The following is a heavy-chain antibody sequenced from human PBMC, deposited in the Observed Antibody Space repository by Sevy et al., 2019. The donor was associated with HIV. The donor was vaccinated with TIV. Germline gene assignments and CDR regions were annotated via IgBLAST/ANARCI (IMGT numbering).Heavy chain of an antibody. D-gene: IGHD3-10*01. J-gene: IGHJ6*02. CDR2: IYYSGST. CDR1: GGSISSGGYY. Sequence: SETLSLTCTVSGGSISSGGYYWSWIRQHPGKGLEWIGYIYYSGSTYYNPSLKIRVTISVDTSKNQFSLKLSFVTAADTAVYYCARGVTPDGSGGYYIAFYGMDVWGQGTTVTVSS. V-gene: IGHV4-31*03. CDR3: ARGVTPDGSGGYYIAFYGMDV.